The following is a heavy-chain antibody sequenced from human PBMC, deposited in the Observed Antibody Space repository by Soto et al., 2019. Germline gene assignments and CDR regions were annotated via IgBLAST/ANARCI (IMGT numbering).Heavy chain of an antibody. D-gene: IGHD5-18*01. CDR3: AREWVDTAMAFDY. J-gene: IGHJ4*02. CDR2: IYYSGST. V-gene: IGHV4-59*01. Sequence: TSETLSLTCTVSGGSISSYYWSWIRQPPGKGLEWIGYIYYSGSTNYNPSLKSRVTISVDTSKNQFSLKLSSVTAADTAVYYCAREWVDTAMAFDYWGQGTLVTVSS. CDR1: GGSISSYY.